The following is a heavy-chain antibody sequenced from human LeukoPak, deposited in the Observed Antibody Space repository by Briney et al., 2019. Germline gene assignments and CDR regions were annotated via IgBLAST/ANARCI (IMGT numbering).Heavy chain of an antibody. Sequence: ASVKASCKASGYTFTSYYMHWVRQAPGQGLEWMGIINPSGGSTSYAQKFQGRVTMTRDMSTSTVYMELSSLRSEDTAVYYCARELSGSYYGYWGQGTLVTVSS. J-gene: IGHJ4*02. CDR2: INPSGGST. CDR3: ARELSGSYYGY. CDR1: GYTFTSYY. D-gene: IGHD1-26*01. V-gene: IGHV1-46*01.